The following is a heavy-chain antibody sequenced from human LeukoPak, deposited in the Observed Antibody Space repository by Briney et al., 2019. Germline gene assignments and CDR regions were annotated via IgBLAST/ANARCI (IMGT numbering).Heavy chain of an antibody. J-gene: IGHJ6*04. CDR1: GFTFSSYA. D-gene: IGHD3-10*01. V-gene: IGHV3-48*03. CDR3: ARESGSGYYYYGMDV. Sequence: GGSLRLSCAASGFTFSSYAMNWVRQAPGKGLEWVSYISSSGSTIYYADSVKGRFTISRDNAKNSLYLQMNSLRAEDTAVYYCARESGSGYYYYGMDVWGKGTTVTVSS. CDR2: ISSSGSTI.